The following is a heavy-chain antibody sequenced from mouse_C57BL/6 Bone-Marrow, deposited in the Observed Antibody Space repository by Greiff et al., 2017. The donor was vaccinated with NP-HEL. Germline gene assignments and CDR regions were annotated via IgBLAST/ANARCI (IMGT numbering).Heavy chain of an antibody. CDR2: ISGGGGNT. Sequence: EVHLVESGGGLVKPGGSLKLSCAASGFTFSSYTMSWVRQTPEKRLEWVATISGGGGNTYYPDSVKGRFTISRDNAKNTLYLQMSSLRSEDTALYYCARAPSTVVAPFDYWGQGTTLTVSS. CDR3: ARAPSTVVAPFDY. J-gene: IGHJ2*01. V-gene: IGHV5-9*01. CDR1: GFTFSSYT. D-gene: IGHD1-1*01.